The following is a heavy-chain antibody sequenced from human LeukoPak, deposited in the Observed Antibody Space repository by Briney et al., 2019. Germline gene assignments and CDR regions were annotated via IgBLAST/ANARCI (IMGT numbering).Heavy chain of an antibody. CDR2: IGASGEST. J-gene: IGHJ4*02. Sequence: GGSLRLSCAASGFTFSVAAMTWVRQAPGKGLEWVSLIGASGESTYYADSVKGRFTISRDNAKNSLYLQMNSLRAEDTAVYYCARERYYDSSGYDYWGQGTLVTVSS. D-gene: IGHD3-22*01. V-gene: IGHV3-23*01. CDR3: ARERYYDSSGYDY. CDR1: GFTFSVAA.